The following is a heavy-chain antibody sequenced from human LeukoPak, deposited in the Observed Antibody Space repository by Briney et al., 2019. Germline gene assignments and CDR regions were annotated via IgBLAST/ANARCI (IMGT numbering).Heavy chain of an antibody. J-gene: IGHJ3*02. CDR1: GGSISSGDYY. V-gene: IGHV4-30-4*08. CDR3: ARDLADIVVVPAASPDAFDI. D-gene: IGHD2-2*01. Sequence: PSQTLSLTCTVSGGSISSGDYYLSWIRQPPGKGLEWIGYIYYSGSTYYDPSLKSRVTISVDTYKNQFSLKLSSVTAADTAVYYCARDLADIVVVPAASPDAFDIWGQGTMVTVSS. CDR2: IYYSGST.